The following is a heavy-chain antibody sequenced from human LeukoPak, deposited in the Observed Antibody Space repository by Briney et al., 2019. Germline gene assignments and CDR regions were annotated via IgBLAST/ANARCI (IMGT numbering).Heavy chain of an antibody. Sequence: GGSLRLSCAASGLIFSDYWMHWVRQAPGKGLVWVSRIKTDGSTTSYADSVRGRFTISRDNARNTLYLQMNSLTVEDTAVYYGARVGTGRYWFASWGQGTQVTVSS. CDR3: ARVGTGRYWFAS. D-gene: IGHD1-14*01. CDR1: GLIFSDYW. V-gene: IGHV3-74*01. CDR2: IKTDGSTT. J-gene: IGHJ5*01.